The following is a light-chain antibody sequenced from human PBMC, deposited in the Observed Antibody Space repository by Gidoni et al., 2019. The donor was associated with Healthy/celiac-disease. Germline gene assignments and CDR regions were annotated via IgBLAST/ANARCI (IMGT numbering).Light chain of an antibody. J-gene: IGLJ2*01. CDR1: ALPKQY. CDR2: EDS. V-gene: IGLV3-25*03. Sequence: SDELTKLTSVSVSPGQTARITCSGDALPKQYAYWYQQKPGHASVLGIYEDSERPSGIPVRFSCSSSWTTVTLTISGVQAEDEADTYCKSADTFGGGTKLTVL. CDR3: KSADT.